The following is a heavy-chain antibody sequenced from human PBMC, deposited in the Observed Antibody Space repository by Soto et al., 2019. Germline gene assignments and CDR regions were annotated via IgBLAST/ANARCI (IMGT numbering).Heavy chain of an antibody. V-gene: IGHV3-30*03. CDR3: VGGQSYFDY. J-gene: IGHJ4*02. CDR2: ISYDGSNK. Sequence: QVQLVESGGGVVQPGRSLRLSCVASGFPFTSYGMHWVREAPGKGLEWVAVISYDGSNKYYADSVKGRFTISRDNSKNTRYLQMNSLRPEDTALYDCVGGQSYFDYRGQGTLVTVSS. CDR1: GFPFTSYG. D-gene: IGHD3-10*01.